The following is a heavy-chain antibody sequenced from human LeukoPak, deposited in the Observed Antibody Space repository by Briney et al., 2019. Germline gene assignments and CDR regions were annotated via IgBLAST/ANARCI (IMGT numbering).Heavy chain of an antibody. V-gene: IGHV3-21*01. Sequence: GGSLRLSCAASGFTFNTFNMNWVRQAPGKGLEWVSSITSGGDYIYYADPVKGRFTTSRDNAKNSLSLQLNSLRAEDTAVYYCARSSYDILTGYYNGSEAEYYFDYWGQGTLVTVSS. CDR3: ARSSYDILTGYYNGSEAEYYFDY. CDR2: ITSGGDYI. J-gene: IGHJ4*02. CDR1: GFTFNTFN. D-gene: IGHD3-9*01.